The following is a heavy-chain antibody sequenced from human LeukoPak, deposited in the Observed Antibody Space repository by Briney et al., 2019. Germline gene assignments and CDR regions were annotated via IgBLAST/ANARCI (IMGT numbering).Heavy chain of an antibody. J-gene: IGHJ5*02. Sequence: SETLSLTCAVYGGSFSGYYWSWIRQPPGKGLEWIGEINHSGSTNYNPSLKSRVTISVDTSKNQFSLKLSSVAAADTAVYYCARGDTFNWFDPWGQGTLVTVSS. V-gene: IGHV4-34*01. D-gene: IGHD3-16*01. CDR2: INHSGST. CDR1: GGSFSGYY. CDR3: ARGDTFNWFDP.